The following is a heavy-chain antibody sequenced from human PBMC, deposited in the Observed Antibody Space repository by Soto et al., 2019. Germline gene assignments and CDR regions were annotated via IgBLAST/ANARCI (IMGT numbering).Heavy chain of an antibody. CDR1: GGTFSSYT. J-gene: IGHJ3*01. Sequence: QVQLVQSGAEVKKPGSSVKVSCKASGGTFSSYTISWVRQAPGQGLEWMGRIIPSIGIANYAQKFQGRVTITADKSTSTAYMEQSSLRSEDTAVYYCARDQVDPTPPWGQGTLVTVS. V-gene: IGHV1-69*08. CDR3: ARDQVDPTPP. D-gene: IGHD3-9*01. CDR2: IIPSIGIA.